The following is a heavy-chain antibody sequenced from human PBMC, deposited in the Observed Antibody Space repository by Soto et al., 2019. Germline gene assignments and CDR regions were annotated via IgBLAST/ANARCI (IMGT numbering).Heavy chain of an antibody. CDR3: ARIYCSSTSCYAFDI. J-gene: IGHJ3*02. CDR1: GGSISSSSYY. V-gene: IGHV4-39*07. Sequence: SETLSLTCTVSGGSISSSSYYWGWIRQPPGKGLEGIGSIYYRGSTYYNPSLKSRVTISVDTSKNQFSLKLSSVTAADTAVYYCARIYCSSTSCYAFDIWGQGTMVTVSS. D-gene: IGHD2-2*01. CDR2: IYYRGST.